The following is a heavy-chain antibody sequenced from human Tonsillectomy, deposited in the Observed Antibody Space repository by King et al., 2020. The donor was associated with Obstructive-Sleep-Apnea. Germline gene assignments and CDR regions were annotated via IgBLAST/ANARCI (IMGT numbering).Heavy chain of an antibody. CDR3: ARVGYYGDYFDS. CDR1: GGSISGYY. V-gene: IGHV4-59*01. CDR2: IYYTGSP. Sequence: QLQESGPGLVKPSETLSLTCTVSGGSISGYYWSWIRQPPGKRLEWIGYIYYTGSPNYNPSLKSRGTISVDTSKNQFSLNLRSVTAADTAVYYCARVGYYGDYFDSWGQGTLVTVSS. J-gene: IGHJ4*02. D-gene: IGHD4-17*01.